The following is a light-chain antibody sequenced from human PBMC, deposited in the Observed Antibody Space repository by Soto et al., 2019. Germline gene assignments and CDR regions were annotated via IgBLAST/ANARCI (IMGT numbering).Light chain of an antibody. Sequence: VMTQSPLSLPLTLGQPAPISCRSNQSLVHSDGIAYFSWFQQRPGRSPRRLIYWVSNRDSGVPGRFSGSGAGTDFTLKISRVEAEDVGVYYCMQSTHWPPTFGQGTKVDI. CDR2: WVS. J-gene: IGKJ1*01. V-gene: IGKV2-30*02. CDR1: QSLVHSDGIAY. CDR3: MQSTHWPPT.